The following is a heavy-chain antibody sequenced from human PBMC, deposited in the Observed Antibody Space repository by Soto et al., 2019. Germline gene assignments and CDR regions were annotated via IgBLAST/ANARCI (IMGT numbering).Heavy chain of an antibody. D-gene: IGHD6-13*01. J-gene: IGHJ5*02. CDR1: GGSISSSSYY. Sequence: ETLSLTCTVSGGSISSSSYYWGWIRQPPGKGLEWIGSIFYTGSTYYNPSLKSRVTVSVDTSKNQFSLKLDSVTAADTAVYYCARQAAAPGIDLWFDPWGQGTLVTVSS. CDR2: IFYTGST. V-gene: IGHV4-39*01. CDR3: ARQAAAPGIDLWFDP.